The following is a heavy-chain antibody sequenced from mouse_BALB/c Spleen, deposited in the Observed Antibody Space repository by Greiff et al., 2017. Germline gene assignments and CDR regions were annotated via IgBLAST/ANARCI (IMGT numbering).Heavy chain of an antibody. V-gene: IGHV14-3*02. CDR1: GFNIKDTY. CDR3: AIYYYGSREYYYAMDD. CDR2: IDPANGNT. D-gene: IGHD1-1*01. J-gene: IGHJ4*01. Sequence: EVQLQQSGAELVKPGASVKLSCTASGFNIKDTYMHWVKQRPEQGLEWIGRIDPANGNTKYDPKFQGKATITADTSSNTAYLQLSSLTSEDTAVYYCAIYYYGSREYYYAMDDWGQGTSVTVSS.